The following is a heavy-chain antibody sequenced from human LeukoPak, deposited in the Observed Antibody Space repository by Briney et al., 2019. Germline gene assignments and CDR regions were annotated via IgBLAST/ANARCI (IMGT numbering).Heavy chain of an antibody. CDR1: GFTFGDYA. CDR2: IRSIAYGGTT. D-gene: IGHD3-22*01. V-gene: IGHV3-49*04. J-gene: IGHJ4*02. CDR3: TRADSSYYDSSGYPLGFDY. Sequence: GGSLRLSRTASGFTFGDYAMSWVRQAPGKGLEWVGFIRSIAYGGTTEYAASVKGRFTISRDDSKSIAYLQMNSLKTEDTAVYYCTRADSSYYDSSGYPLGFDYWGQGTLVTVSS.